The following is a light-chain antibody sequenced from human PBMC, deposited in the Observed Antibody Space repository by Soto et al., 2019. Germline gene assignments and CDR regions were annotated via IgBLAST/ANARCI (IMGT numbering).Light chain of an antibody. V-gene: IGKV1-9*01. J-gene: IGKJ3*01. Sequence: IQLTQSPSSLSASVGDRVTITCRPSQGISSSLAWYQQKPGKAPKLLIYAASTLQSGVPSRFSGSGSGTEFTLTISSLQPDDFAFYYCQQYSRYSFTFGPGTKVEI. CDR1: QGISSS. CDR3: QQYSRYSFT. CDR2: AAS.